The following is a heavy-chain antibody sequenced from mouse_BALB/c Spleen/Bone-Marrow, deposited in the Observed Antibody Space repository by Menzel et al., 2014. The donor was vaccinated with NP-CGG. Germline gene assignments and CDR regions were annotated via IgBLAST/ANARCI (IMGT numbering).Heavy chain of an antibody. CDR1: GYVFSTYW. CDR3: GRSGISVDY. Sequence: VQLQQFGAELVRPGSSVKISCESSGYVFSTYWINWVKQRPGQGLEWIGQIYPGDGDTYYNGKFKDKATLTADKSSNTADMQLSSLTSEDSAVYFCGRSGISVDYWGQGTPLTVSS. V-gene: IGHV1-80*01. CDR2: IYPGDGDT. J-gene: IGHJ2*01.